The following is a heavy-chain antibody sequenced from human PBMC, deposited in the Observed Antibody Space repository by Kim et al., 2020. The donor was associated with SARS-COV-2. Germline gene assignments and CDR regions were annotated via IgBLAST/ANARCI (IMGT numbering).Heavy chain of an antibody. CDR1: GGSFSGYY. V-gene: IGHV4-34*01. CDR2: INHSGST. Sequence: SETLSLTCAVYGGSFSGYYWSWIRQPPGKGLEWIGEINHSGSTNYNPSLKSRVTISVDTSKNQFSLKLSSVTAADTAVYYCARGGPPYYGSGYYYYYYGMDVWGQGTTVTVSS. J-gene: IGHJ6*02. CDR3: ARGGPPYYGSGYYYYYYGMDV. D-gene: IGHD3-10*01.